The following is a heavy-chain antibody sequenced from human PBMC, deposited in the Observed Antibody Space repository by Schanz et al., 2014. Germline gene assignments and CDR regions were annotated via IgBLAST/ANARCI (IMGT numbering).Heavy chain of an antibody. CDR3: AKAADWPVTRFDP. V-gene: IGHV3-64*04. Sequence: VQLVESGGGLVQPGGSLRLSCSASGFTFSIYAMHWVRQAPGKGLEYVSAISHDGYSTYYADSVKGRFTISRDNSKNLLYLQMNSLRAEDTAVYYCAKAADWPVTRFDPWGQGTLVTVSS. CDR1: GFTFSIYA. J-gene: IGHJ5*02. CDR2: ISHDGYST. D-gene: IGHD3-9*01.